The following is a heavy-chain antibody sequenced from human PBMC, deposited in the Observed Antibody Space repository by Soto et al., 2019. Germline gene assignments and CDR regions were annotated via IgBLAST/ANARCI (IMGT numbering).Heavy chain of an antibody. CDR3: AGGSSGDKVDS. Sequence: QVQLQESGPGLVKPSQTLSLTCTVSGGSISTVDYWWSWIRQSPDMGLEWIGHIYDGGRTYNNPSLERRVTMPVDTAKSQLARTLSSVSAADTAVYYCAGGSSGDKVDSWGQGTLVTVSS. J-gene: IGHJ4*02. D-gene: IGHD7-27*01. CDR2: IYDGGRT. CDR1: GGSISTVDYW. V-gene: IGHV4-30-4*01.